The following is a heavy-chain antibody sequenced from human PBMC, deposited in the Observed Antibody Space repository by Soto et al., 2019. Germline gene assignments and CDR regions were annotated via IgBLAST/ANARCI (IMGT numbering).Heavy chain of an antibody. CDR1: GFTFSSYA. D-gene: IGHD3-22*01. J-gene: IGHJ4*02. CDR3: AKDSYYYDSSGYYWFGPGFYYFDY. V-gene: IGHV3-23*01. CDR2: ISGSGGST. Sequence: PGGSLRLSCAASGFTFSSYAMSWVRQAPGKGLEWVSAISGSGGSTYYADSVKGRFTISRDNSKNTLYLQMNSLRAEDTAVYYCAKDSYYYDSSGYYWFGPGFYYFDYWGQGTLVTVSS.